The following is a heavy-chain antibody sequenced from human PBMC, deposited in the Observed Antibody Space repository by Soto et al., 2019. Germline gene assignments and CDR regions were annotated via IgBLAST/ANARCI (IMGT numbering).Heavy chain of an antibody. V-gene: IGHV1-8*01. CDR3: ARRPHCSGGICYYGLDN. Sequence: QVQLVQSWAEVKKPGASVKVSCKSSGYTFTNSDINWVRQAPGQCLEWMGWMNPDSGHAAYAQKFQGRVTLTTSTSTSTVYMEMRSLGSEDTAVYYCARRPHCSGGICYYGLDNWGHGNLVTVSS. J-gene: IGHJ4*01. CDR1: GYTFTNSD. D-gene: IGHD2-15*01. CDR2: MNPDSGHA.